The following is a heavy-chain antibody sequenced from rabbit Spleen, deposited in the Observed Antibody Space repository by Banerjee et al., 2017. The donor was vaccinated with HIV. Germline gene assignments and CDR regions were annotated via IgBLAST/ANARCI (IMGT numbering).Heavy chain of an antibody. D-gene: IGHD1-1*01. CDR2: IDIGSSGFT. V-gene: IGHV1S40*01. CDR3: ARDLDGVIGWNFGW. J-gene: IGHJ4*01. CDR1: GVSFSFNNY. Sequence: VESGGDLVKPGASLTLTCTASGVSFSFNNYMCWVRQAPGKGLEWIGCIDIGSSGFTYFANWAKGRFTISKTSSTTVTLQMTSLTAADTATYFCARDLDGVIGWNFGWWGPGTLVTVS.